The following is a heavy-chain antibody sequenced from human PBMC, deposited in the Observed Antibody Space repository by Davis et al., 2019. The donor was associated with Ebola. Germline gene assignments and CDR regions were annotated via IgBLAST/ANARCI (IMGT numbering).Heavy chain of an antibody. J-gene: IGHJ4*02. CDR3: ARGPLMITFGGVIVPPDY. D-gene: IGHD3-16*02. CDR1: VITFSSYA. V-gene: IGHV3-23*01. CDR2: ISGSGGTT. Sequence: GGSLRLSCTDSVITFSSYAMTWVRQAPGKGLEWVSAISGSGGTTYYAGSVKGRFTVSRDNSKNTLYLQMNSLRAEDTAVYYCARGPLMITFGGVIVPPDYWGQGTLVTVSS.